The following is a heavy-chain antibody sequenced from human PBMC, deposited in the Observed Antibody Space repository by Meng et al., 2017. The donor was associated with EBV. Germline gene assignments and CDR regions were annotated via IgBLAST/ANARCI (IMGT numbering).Heavy chain of an antibody. CDR1: GGPFRYYA. CDR2: FLPRLGAP. CDR3: ASESGRGYTPDY. J-gene: IGHJ4*02. V-gene: IGHV1-69*01. Sequence: VQVVQSAAEGKKPVSSVKVSCKTSGGPFRYYAISWVRQAPGQGLEWLGGFLPRLGAPNYAQKFHGRVKITADESTSTHYMDLSSLRSEDTAIYYCASESGRGYTPDYWGQGTLVTVSS. D-gene: IGHD3-10*01.